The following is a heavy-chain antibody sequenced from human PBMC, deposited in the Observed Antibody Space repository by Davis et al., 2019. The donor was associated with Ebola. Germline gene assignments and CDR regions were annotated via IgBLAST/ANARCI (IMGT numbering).Heavy chain of an antibody. CDR1: GGSISSYYW. J-gene: IGHJ6*02. D-gene: IGHD3-3*01. Sequence: ETLSLTCTVSGGSISSYYWSWIRQPPGKALEWLAHIFSNDEKSYSTSLKSRLTISKDTSKSQVVLTMTNMDPVDTATYYCARILGYYDFWSGYSSYYYYYGMDVWGQGTTVTVSS. V-gene: IGHV2-26*01. CDR2: IFSNDEK. CDR3: ARILGYYDFWSGYSSYYYYYGMDV.